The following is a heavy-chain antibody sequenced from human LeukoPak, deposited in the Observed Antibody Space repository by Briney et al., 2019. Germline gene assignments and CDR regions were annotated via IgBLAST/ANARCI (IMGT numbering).Heavy chain of an antibody. J-gene: IGHJ4*02. CDR2: MYYRGST. Sequence: SETLSLTCTVSGGSISSSSHYWGWLHEPPGKGLEWIGSMYYRGSTYHNPSLKSRVTISVDTSKNQFSLKLSSVTVADTAVYYCATTTIRLGYWGQGTLVTVSS. V-gene: IGHV4-39*07. D-gene: IGHD1-26*01. CDR3: ATTTIRLGY. CDR1: GGSISSSSHY.